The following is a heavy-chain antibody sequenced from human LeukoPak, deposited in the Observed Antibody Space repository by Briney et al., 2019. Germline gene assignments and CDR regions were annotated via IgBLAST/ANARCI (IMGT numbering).Heavy chain of an antibody. CDR2: IKGDGSST. CDR1: GFTFSTYW. Sequence: GGSLRLSCAASGFTFSTYWMHWVRQVPGKGLVWVARIKGDGSSTRHADSMKGRFTISGDNAKNTLYLQMNSLRAEDTAEYYCAKSLLTTATGTGRALDIWGQGTMVTVSS. CDR3: AKSLLTTATGTGRALDI. D-gene: IGHD1-1*01. V-gene: IGHV3-74*01. J-gene: IGHJ3*02.